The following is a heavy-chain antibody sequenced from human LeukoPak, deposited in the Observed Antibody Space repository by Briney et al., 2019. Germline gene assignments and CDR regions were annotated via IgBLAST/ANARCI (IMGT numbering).Heavy chain of an antibody. D-gene: IGHD2-15*01. CDR1: GFTFSSYW. Sequence: GGSLRLSCAASGFTFSSYWMTWARQAPGKGLEWVASINHNGNVNYYVDSVKGRFTISRDNAKNSLYLQMSNLRAEDTAVYYCARYCSGGSCYRGYYYGLDVWGQGTTVTVSS. CDR3: ARYCSGGSCYRGYYYGLDV. J-gene: IGHJ6*02. V-gene: IGHV3-7*03. CDR2: INHNGNVN.